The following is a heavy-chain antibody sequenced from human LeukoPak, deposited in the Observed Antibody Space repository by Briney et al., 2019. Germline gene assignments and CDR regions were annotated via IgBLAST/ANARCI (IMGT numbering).Heavy chain of an antibody. CDR1: GFTFSSYG. D-gene: IGHD3-22*01. CDR3: AKGGSYYDSRLDY. CDR2: ISGSGGST. Sequence: GGTLRLSCAASGFTFSSYGMSWVRQAPGKGLEWVSAISGSGGSTYYADSVKGRLTISRDNSKNTLYLQMNSLRAEDTAVYYCAKGGSYYDSRLDYWGQGTLVTVSS. V-gene: IGHV3-23*01. J-gene: IGHJ4*02.